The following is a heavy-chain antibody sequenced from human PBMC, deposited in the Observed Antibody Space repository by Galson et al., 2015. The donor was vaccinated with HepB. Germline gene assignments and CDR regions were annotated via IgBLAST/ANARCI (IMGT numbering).Heavy chain of an antibody. CDR3: TRYNGNLPAFDY. CDR1: EFTFSNFG. V-gene: IGHV3-33*01. Sequence: SLRLSCAASEFTFSNFGMHWVRQAPGNGLEWVAVIWYDGSKEYYADSVKGRFTISRDNSKNTLYLQMNSLRAEDTAVYHCTRYNGNLPAFDYWGQGTLVTVSS. J-gene: IGHJ4*02. CDR2: IWYDGSKE. D-gene: IGHD1-14*01.